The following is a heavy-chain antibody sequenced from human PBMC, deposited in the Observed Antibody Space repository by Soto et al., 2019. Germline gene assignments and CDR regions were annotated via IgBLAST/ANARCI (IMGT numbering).Heavy chain of an antibody. CDR1: GFNFGTYA. V-gene: IGHV3-30-3*01. CDR2: IAYDGINT. Sequence: GGSLRLSCVASGFNFGTYAIHWVRQAPGKGLQWVALIAYDGINTYYADSVRGRFTISRDNSKNTLHLQMNSLRPEDTGVYFCARVTPGNNLYYFSGLDVWGQGTSVTVSS. J-gene: IGHJ6*02. D-gene: IGHD1-1*01. CDR3: ARVTPGNNLYYFSGLDV.